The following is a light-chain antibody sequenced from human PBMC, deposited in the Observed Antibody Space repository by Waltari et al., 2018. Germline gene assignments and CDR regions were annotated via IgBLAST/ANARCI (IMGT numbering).Light chain of an antibody. CDR3: QQRSDWPPTWT. CDR2: DAS. Sequence: EVVSTQSPATLSLSPGARATLSCRASQSISIYLAWYQHKPAQAPRLLIFDASNRATGIPARFSGSGSGTDFTLTISKLEPEDSAVYYCQQRSDWPPTWTFGQGTKVEMK. J-gene: IGKJ1*01. V-gene: IGKV3-11*01. CDR1: QSISIY.